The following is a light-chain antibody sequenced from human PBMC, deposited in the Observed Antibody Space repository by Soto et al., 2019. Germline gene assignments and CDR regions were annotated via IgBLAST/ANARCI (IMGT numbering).Light chain of an antibody. CDR1: QSISTY. CDR3: QQSYLSPPWT. CDR2: RAS. Sequence: DLQMNQSRSSLSSSLGYTFTISCLASQSISTYSNWYQQKPGTAPRLLIYRASSVKSGVPPRFSGSGSGRDFTLTISSLRPEDIATYFCQQSYLSPPWTFGQGTKVDI. V-gene: IGKV1-39*01. J-gene: IGKJ1*01.